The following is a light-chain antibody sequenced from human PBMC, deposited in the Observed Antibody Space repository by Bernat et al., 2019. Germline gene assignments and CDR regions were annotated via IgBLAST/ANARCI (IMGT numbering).Light chain of an antibody. J-gene: IGKJ2*03. Sequence: NCRASQTISSYLAWYQQKPEKAPKRLIYSASSLESGVPSRFSGSGSGTEFTLTISSLQPEDFATYYCQQQKSNKYSFGQGTKVEIK. CDR2: SAS. CDR1: QTISSY. CDR3: QQQKSNKYS. V-gene: IGKV1-17*03.